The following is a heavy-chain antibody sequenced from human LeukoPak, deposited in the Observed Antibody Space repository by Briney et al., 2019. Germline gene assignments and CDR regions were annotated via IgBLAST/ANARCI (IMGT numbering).Heavy chain of an antibody. CDR1: GGSISSYY. J-gene: IGHJ3*02. CDR2: IYYSGST. CDR3: ARRGSGYYDSREAFVN. Sequence: SETLPLTCTVSGGSISSYYWSWIRQPPGKGLEWIGYIYYSGSTNYNPSLKSRVTISVDTSKNQFSLKLSSVTAADTAVYYCARRGSGYYDSREAFVNWGQGTMVSVSS. V-gene: IGHV4-59*01. D-gene: IGHD3-22*01.